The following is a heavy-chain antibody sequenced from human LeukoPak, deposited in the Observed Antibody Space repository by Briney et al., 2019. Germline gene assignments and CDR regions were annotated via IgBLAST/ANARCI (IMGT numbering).Heavy chain of an antibody. V-gene: IGHV1-69*01. CDR1: GGTFSSYA. D-gene: IGHD3-22*01. CDR3: ARAPPYYYDSSGPNDAFDI. CDR2: IIHIFGTA. J-gene: IGHJ3*02. Sequence: SVKVSCKASGGTFSSYAISWVRQAPGQGLEWMGGIIHIFGTANYAQQFQGRVTITADESTSTAYMELSSLRSEDTAVYYCARAPPYYYDSSGPNDAFDIWGQGTMVTVSS.